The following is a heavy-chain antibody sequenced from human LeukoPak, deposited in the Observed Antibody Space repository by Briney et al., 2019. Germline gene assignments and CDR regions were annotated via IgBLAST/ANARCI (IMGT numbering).Heavy chain of an antibody. V-gene: IGHV3-23*01. CDR3: AKGNVVVVPAAGLDY. J-gene: IGHJ4*02. CDR2: ISGSGGST. CDR1: GFTFSSYA. D-gene: IGHD2-2*01. Sequence: AGSLGLSCAASGFTFSSYAMSWVRQAPGKGLKWVSAISGSGGSTYYAESVKGRFTISRDNSKNTLYLQMNSLRHEDTAVYYCAKGNVVVVPAAGLDYWGQGTLVTVSS.